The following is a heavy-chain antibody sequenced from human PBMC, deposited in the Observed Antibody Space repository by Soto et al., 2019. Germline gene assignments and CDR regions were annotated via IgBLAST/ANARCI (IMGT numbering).Heavy chain of an antibody. CDR3: ASPRYGSGSIYWYFDL. J-gene: IGHJ2*01. V-gene: IGHV4-30-4*01. Sequence: QVQLQESGPGLVKTSQTLSLTCTVSGGSISSGDYYWSWIRQPPGKGLEWIGYIYYSGSTYYNPSLKTRVTISVDTSKNQFSLKLSSVTAADTAVYHCASPRYGSGSIYWYFDLWGRGTLVTVSS. D-gene: IGHD3-10*01. CDR2: IYYSGST. CDR1: GGSISSGDYY.